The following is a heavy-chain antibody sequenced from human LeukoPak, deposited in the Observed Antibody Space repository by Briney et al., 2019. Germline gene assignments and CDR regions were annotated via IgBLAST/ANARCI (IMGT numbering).Heavy chain of an antibody. CDR2: IHHSEST. V-gene: IGHV4-4*02. CDR3: ARSPYTYYAMDV. Sequence: PSETLSLTCDVAGDTISSRNWWSWVRQSPGKGLEWIGEIHHSESTNSNPSLKSRVTISVDKSKNQISLKLTSVTAADTAVYFCARSPYTYYAMDVWGKGTTVTASS. CDR1: GDTISSRNW. J-gene: IGHJ6*04. D-gene: IGHD4-11*01.